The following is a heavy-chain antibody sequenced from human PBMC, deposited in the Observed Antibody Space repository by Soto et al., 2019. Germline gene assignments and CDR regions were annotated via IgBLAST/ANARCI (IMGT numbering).Heavy chain of an antibody. Sequence: GGSLRLSCAASGFTFSSYSMNWVRQAPGKGLEWVSSISSSSSYIYYADSVKGRFTISRDNAKNSLYLQMNSLRAEDTAVYYCARVGYSSASRPYWGQGTPVTVSS. J-gene: IGHJ1*01. V-gene: IGHV3-21*01. CDR2: ISSSSSYI. CDR3: ARVGYSSASRPY. D-gene: IGHD6-19*01. CDR1: GFTFSSYS.